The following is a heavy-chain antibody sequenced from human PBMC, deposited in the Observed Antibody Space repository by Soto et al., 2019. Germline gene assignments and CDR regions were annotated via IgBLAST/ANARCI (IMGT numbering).Heavy chain of an antibody. CDR2: IYYSGST. Sequence: PSETLSLTCTVSGGSISSGGYYWSWIRQHPGKGLEWIGYIYYSGSTYYNPSLKSRVTISVDTSKNQFSLKLSSVTAADTAVYYCARDLGVYGDYGRNDAFDIWGQGTMVTVSS. CDR1: GGSISSGGYY. J-gene: IGHJ3*02. V-gene: IGHV4-31*03. D-gene: IGHD4-17*01. CDR3: ARDLGVYGDYGRNDAFDI.